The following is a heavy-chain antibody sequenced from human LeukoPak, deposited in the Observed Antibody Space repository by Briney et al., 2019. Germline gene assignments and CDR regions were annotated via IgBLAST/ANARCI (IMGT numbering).Heavy chain of an antibody. V-gene: IGHV3-64*01. CDR2: ISSNGGST. Sequence: GGSLRLSCAASGFTFSSYAMHWVRQAPGKGLEYVSAISSNGGSTYYANPVKGRFTISRDNSKNTLYLQMGSLRAEDMAVYYCAKDLENSGSYPYFDYWGQGTLVTVSS. CDR3: AKDLENSGSYPYFDY. J-gene: IGHJ4*02. D-gene: IGHD1-26*01. CDR1: GFTFSSYA.